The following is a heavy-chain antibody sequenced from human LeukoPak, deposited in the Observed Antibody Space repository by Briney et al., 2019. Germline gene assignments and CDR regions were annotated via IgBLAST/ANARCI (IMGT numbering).Heavy chain of an antibody. CDR3: ARGWYPDY. J-gene: IGHJ4*02. V-gene: IGHV4-59*12. CDR1: GGSLSTYY. D-gene: IGHD1-14*01. CDR2: IYYSGNS. Sequence: SETLSLTCTVSGGSLSTYYWSWIRQPPGKGLEWIGYIYYSGNSNYNPSLKSRVTMSLDTSKNQFSLKLSSVTAADTAVYYCARGWYPDYWGQGTLVTVSS.